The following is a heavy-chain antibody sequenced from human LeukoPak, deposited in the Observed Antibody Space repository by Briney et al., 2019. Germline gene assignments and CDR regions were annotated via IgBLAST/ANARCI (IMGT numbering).Heavy chain of an antibody. V-gene: IGHV4-39*07. CDR3: ARAVATNAPGPDY. CDR2: IYYSGST. D-gene: IGHD5-12*01. CDR1: GGSISSSSYY. Sequence: SETLSLTCTVSGGSISSSSYYWGWIRQPPGKGLEWIGSIYYSGSTYYNPSLKSRVTISVDTSKNQFSLKLSSVTAADTAVYYCARAVATNAPGPDYWGQGTLVTVSS. J-gene: IGHJ4*02.